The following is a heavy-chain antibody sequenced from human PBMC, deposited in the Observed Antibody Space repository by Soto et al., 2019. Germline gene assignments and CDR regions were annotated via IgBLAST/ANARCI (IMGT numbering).Heavy chain of an antibody. CDR2: IHHSGTT. D-gene: IGHD1-7*01. J-gene: IGHJ5*02. Sequence: SETLSLTCAVSGGSISSSNWWHWVRQPPGKGLEWIGEIHHSGTTNYNPSLKSRVAISVDKSKNQFSLKLSSVTAADTAVYYCARHYGAPLIAGTTRFRWFDPWGQGTLVTVS. CDR3: ARHYGAPLIAGTTRFRWFDP. V-gene: IGHV4-4*02. CDR1: GGSISSSNW.